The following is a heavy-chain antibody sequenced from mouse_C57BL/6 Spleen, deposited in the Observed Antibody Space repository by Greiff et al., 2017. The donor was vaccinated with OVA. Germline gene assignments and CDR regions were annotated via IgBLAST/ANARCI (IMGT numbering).Heavy chain of an antibody. J-gene: IGHJ3*01. V-gene: IGHV14-4*01. CDR3: TPYYYGSPAWFAY. CDR1: GFNIKDDY. D-gene: IGHD1-1*01. CDR2: IDPENGDT. Sequence: EVQLQQSGAELVRPGASVKLSCTASGFNIKDDYMHWVKQRPEQGLEWIGWIDPENGDTEYASKFQGKATITADTSSNTAYLQLRSLTSEDTAVYYCTPYYYGSPAWFAYWGQGTLVTVSA.